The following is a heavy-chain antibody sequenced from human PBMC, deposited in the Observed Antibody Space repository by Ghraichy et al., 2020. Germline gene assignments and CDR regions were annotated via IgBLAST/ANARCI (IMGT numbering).Heavy chain of an antibody. J-gene: IGHJ4*02. CDR2: IGGDVKT. CDR1: GFSFSISG. V-gene: IGHV3-23*01. Sequence: GESLNISCAASGFSFSISGMSWVRKAPGKPLEWVSAIGGDVKTYYAESVRGRFTISRDNSKNTVYLQMDRLRVDDSAVYYCTREWGYWGQGTPVTVSS. D-gene: IGHD1-26*01. CDR3: TREWGY.